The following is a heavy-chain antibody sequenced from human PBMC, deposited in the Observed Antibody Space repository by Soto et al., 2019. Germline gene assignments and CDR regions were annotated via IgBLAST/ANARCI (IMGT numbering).Heavy chain of an antibody. J-gene: IGHJ4*02. Sequence: GGSLRLSCAASGFTFSSYSMNWVRQAPGKGLEWVSSISSSSSYIYYADSVKGRFTISRDNAKNSLYLQMNSLRAEDTAVYYCARLPTMVRGVIDYWGQGTLVTVSS. D-gene: IGHD3-10*01. V-gene: IGHV3-21*01. CDR1: GFTFSSYS. CDR3: ARLPTMVRGVIDY. CDR2: ISSSSSYI.